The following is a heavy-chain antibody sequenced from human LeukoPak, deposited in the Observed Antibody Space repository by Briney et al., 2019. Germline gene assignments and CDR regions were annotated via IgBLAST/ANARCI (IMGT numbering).Heavy chain of an antibody. CDR1: GFTFSSYA. D-gene: IGHD3-10*01. CDR2: ISGSGGST. J-gene: IGHJ3*02. V-gene: IGHV3-23*01. CDR3: AKGPLGGDAFDI. Sequence: GGSLRLSCAASGFTFSSYAMSWVRQAPGKGVEWVSAISGSGGSTYYADSVKGRFTISTDNTKNTLYLQMNSLRAEDTAVYYCAKGPLGGDAFDIWGQGTMVTVSS.